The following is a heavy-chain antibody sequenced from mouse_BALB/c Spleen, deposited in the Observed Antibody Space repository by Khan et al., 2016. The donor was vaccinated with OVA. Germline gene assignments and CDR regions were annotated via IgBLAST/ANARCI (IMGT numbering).Heavy chain of an antibody. CDR3: TRDRNYYGSSFYFDY. CDR1: GFAFSSYS. CDR2: ITRGGSYT. J-gene: IGHJ2*01. D-gene: IGHD1-1*01. Sequence: EVELVESGGGLVKPGGSLKLSCAASGFAFSSYSMSWVRQTPEKRLEWVATITRGGSYTYYPDSVKGRFTISRDNTKNTLYLQMSSLKSEDTAMYYCTRDRNYYGSSFYFDYWGQGTTLTVSS. V-gene: IGHV5-6-4*01.